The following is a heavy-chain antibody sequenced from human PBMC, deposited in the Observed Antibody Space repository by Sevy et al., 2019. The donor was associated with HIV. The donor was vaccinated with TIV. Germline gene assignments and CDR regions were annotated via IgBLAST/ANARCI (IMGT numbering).Heavy chain of an antibody. J-gene: IGHJ6*02. CDR1: GFTFSYYT. V-gene: IGHV3-21*06. D-gene: IGHD3-10*01. CDR3: ARDRDYYGSGTFDA. Sequence: GGSLRLSCAASGFTFSYYTMNWVRQAPGKGLEWVSYISSGSSYISYTDSVKGRFTISRDNAKNSLYLQMNSLRPEDPAMYFCARDRDYYGSGTFDAWGQGTTVTVSS. CDR2: ISSGSSYI.